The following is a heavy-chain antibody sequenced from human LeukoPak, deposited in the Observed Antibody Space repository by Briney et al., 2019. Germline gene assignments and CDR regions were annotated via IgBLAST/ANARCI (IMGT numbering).Heavy chain of an antibody. CDR2: IRYDGSNK. CDR3: ASDILTGINAFDI. CDR1: GFTFSSYS. J-gene: IGHJ3*02. Sequence: PGGSLRLSCAASGFTFSSYSMHWVRQAPGKGLEWVAFIRYDGSNKYYADSVKGRFTISRDNSKNTLYLQMNSLRAEDTAVYYCASDILTGINAFDIWGQGTMVTVSS. V-gene: IGHV3-30*02. D-gene: IGHD3-9*01.